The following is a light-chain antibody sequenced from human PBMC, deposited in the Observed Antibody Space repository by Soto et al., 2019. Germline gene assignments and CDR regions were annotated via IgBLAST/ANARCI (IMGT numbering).Light chain of an antibody. CDR3: QTWGAAFQV. Sequence: QPVLTQSPSASASLGTSVKLTCTLTSGHSYYSIAWHQQQPQKGPRFLMKIESDGSHNKGDGIPDRFSGSSSGAERYLTISSLQSEDEADYYCQTWGAAFQVFGGGTKLTVL. CDR1: SGHSYYS. CDR2: IESDGSH. J-gene: IGLJ3*02. V-gene: IGLV4-69*01.